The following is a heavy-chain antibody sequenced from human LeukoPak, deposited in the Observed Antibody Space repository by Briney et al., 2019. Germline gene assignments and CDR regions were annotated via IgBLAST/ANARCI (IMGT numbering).Heavy chain of an antibody. CDR1: GFTFSSYS. V-gene: IGHV3-21*04. Sequence: PGGSLRLSCAASGFTFSSYSMNWVRQAPGKGLEWVSSISSSSSYIYYADSVKGRFTISRDNAKNSLYLQMNSLRAEDTAVYYCANRAAAATFGPRFVRYYYYYYMDVWGKGTTVTVSS. CDR3: ANRAAAATFGPRFVRYYYYYYMDV. J-gene: IGHJ6*03. D-gene: IGHD6-13*01. CDR2: ISSSSSYI.